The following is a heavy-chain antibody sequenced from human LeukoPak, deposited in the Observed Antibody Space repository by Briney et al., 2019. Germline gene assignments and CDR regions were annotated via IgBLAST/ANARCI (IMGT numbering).Heavy chain of an antibody. CDR2: IYYSGST. CDR1: GGSISSGDYY. CDR3: ARDAIKQKNVFDI. Sequence: PSQTLSLTCTVSGGSISSGDYYWSWIRQPPGKGLEWIGYIYYSGSTYYNPSLKSRVTISVDTSKNQFSLKLSSVTAADTAVYYCARDAIKQKNVFDIWGQGTMSPSLQ. V-gene: IGHV4-30-4*01. J-gene: IGHJ3*02.